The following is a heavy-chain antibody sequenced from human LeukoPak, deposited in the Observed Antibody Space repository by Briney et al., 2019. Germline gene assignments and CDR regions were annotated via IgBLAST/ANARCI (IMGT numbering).Heavy chain of an antibody. Sequence: GASVKVSCKASGYTFTSYGISWVRQAPGQGLEWMGWISAYNGNTNYAQKLEGRVTMTTDTSTNTAYMELRSLRFDDTGVYYCERDYGSGTVCSFDYWGQGTLVTVSS. CDR2: ISAYNGNT. CDR1: GYTFTSYG. D-gene: IGHD3-10*01. V-gene: IGHV1-18*01. CDR3: ERDYGSGTVCSFDY. J-gene: IGHJ4*02.